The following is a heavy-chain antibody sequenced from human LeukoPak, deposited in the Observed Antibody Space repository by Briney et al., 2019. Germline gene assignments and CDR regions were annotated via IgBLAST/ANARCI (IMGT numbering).Heavy chain of an antibody. CDR2: INCNNGVT. Sequence: ASVKVSCKASRYTFTDFYIHWVRQAPGQGLEWMGWINCNNGVTNYAQKFQGRVTMTRDTSINTAYMEVSRLRSDDTAVYFCARAYYGDISDAFDVWGQGTMVTVSS. CDR1: RYTFTDFY. D-gene: IGHD4-23*01. CDR3: ARAYYGDISDAFDV. J-gene: IGHJ3*01. V-gene: IGHV1-2*02.